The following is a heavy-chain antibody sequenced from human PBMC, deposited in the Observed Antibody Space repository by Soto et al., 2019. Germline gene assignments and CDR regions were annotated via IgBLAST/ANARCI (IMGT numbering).Heavy chain of an antibody. D-gene: IGHD7-27*01. CDR3: AKNWNWGSLVH. CDR2: IYYGGST. Sequence: QVHLQESGPGLVKPSETLSLTCTVSGDSISTDYWSWIRQSPGKGLEWIGFIYYGGSTNYNTSLKSRVTISVDTPKNQCSLKLSSVTAADTAVYYCAKNWNWGSLVHWGQGTLVTVSS. CDR1: GDSISTDY. J-gene: IGHJ4*02. V-gene: IGHV4-59*08.